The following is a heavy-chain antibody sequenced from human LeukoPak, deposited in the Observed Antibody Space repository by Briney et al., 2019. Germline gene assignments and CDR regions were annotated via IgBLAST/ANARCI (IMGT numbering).Heavy chain of an antibody. V-gene: IGHV3-21*01. D-gene: IGHD3-22*01. Sequence: PGGSLRLSCAASGFTFSSYAMHWVRQAPGKGLEWVSSISSSSSYIYYADSVKGRFTISRDNAKNSLYLQMNSLRAEDTAVHYCARIHSSGADAFDIWGQGTMVTVSS. CDR2: ISSSSSYI. CDR3: ARIHSSGADAFDI. CDR1: GFTFSSYA. J-gene: IGHJ3*02.